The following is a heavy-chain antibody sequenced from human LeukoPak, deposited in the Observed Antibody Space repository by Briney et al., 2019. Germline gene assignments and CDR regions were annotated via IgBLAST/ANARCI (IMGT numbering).Heavy chain of an antibody. CDR2: IRSKAYGGTT. V-gene: IGHV3-49*04. D-gene: IGHD6-13*01. CDR1: GFNVSTNY. CDR3: TREVWQQLVKDPDYHYYYYGMDV. Sequence: QTGGSLRLSCAASGFNVSTNYMSWVRQAPGKGLEWVGFIRSKAYGGTTEYAASVKGRFTISRDDSKSIAYLQMNSLKTEDTAVYYCTREVWQQLVKDPDYHYYYYGMDVWGQGTTVTVSS. J-gene: IGHJ6*02.